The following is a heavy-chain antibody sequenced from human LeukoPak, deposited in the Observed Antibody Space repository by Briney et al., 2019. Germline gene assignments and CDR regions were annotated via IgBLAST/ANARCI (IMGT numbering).Heavy chain of an antibody. V-gene: IGHV4-39*01. CDR2: IWYSGGT. CDR1: GDSFSCSYC. CDR3: ARRYCSGGLCYFFDS. D-gene: IGHD2-15*01. Sequence: PSETLSLTCSVSGDSFSCSYCWDWIRQPPGKGLEWIATIWYSGGTFYNPSLKSRVIISVDTSKTQFSLRLTSVTATDTAVYYCARRYCSGGLCYFFDSWGQGTLVTVSS. J-gene: IGHJ4*02.